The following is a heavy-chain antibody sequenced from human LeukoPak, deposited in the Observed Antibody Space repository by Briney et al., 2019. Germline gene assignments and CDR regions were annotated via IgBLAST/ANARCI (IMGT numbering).Heavy chain of an antibody. CDR3: AGSYSSGWYYFDY. CDR2: VSNSGNT. Sequence: SQTLSLTCTVSGGSISSFYWRWTRQQPGDGLEWIGYVSNSGNTNYNPSLKSRVTISVDTSKNQFSLKLSSVTAADTAVYYCAGSYSSGWYYFDYWGQGTLVTVSS. D-gene: IGHD6-19*01. J-gene: IGHJ4*02. V-gene: IGHV4-59*08. CDR1: GGSISSFY.